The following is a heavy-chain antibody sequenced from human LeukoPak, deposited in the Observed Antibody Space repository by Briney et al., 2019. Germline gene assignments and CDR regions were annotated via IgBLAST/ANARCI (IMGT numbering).Heavy chain of an antibody. CDR2: INQDGSEK. D-gene: IGHD1-26*01. J-gene: IGHJ3*02. CDR1: GFTFSSNG. CDR3: ARVGSGNFLGAFDI. V-gene: IGHV3-7*03. Sequence: PGGSLRLSCAASGFTFSSNGMSWVRQAPGKRLEWVANINQDGSEKYYVDSVKGRFTISRDNAKNSLFLQMNSLRAEDTAVYYCARVGSGNFLGAFDIWGQGTMVTVPS.